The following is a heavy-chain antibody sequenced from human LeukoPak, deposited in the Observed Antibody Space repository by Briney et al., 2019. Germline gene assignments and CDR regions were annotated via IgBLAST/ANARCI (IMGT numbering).Heavy chain of an antibody. CDR1: GYSISSGYY. J-gene: IGHJ4*02. V-gene: IGHV4-38-2*02. CDR3: ARDRDGYCSGGSCRHYFGY. Sequence: SETLSLTCTVSGYSISSGYYWGWIRQPPGKGLEWSGSFFHSGNTYYNPSLKSRVTISVDTSKNQFSLKLSSVTAADTAVYYCARDRDGYCSGGSCRHYFGYWGQGTLATVSS. CDR2: FFHSGNT. D-gene: IGHD2-15*01.